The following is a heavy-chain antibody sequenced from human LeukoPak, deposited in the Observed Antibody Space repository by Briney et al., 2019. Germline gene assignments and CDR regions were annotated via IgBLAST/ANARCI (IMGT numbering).Heavy chain of an antibody. CDR1: GGSISDHY. J-gene: IGHJ3*02. Sequence: SETLSLTCTVSGGSISDHYLSWIRQPAGKGLEWIGRMYVSGTTNYNPSLRSRVTMSMDTSNNQFSLRLRSVTAADTAVYYCARQKCTSTSCLTKNAFDIWGQGTMVTVSS. CDR2: MYVSGTT. CDR3: ARQKCTSTSCLTKNAFDI. V-gene: IGHV4-4*07. D-gene: IGHD2-2*01.